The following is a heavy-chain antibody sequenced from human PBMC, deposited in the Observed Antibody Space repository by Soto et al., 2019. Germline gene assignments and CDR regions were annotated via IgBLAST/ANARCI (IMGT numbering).Heavy chain of an antibody. V-gene: IGHV1-24*01. J-gene: IGHJ4*02. CDR2: FDPEDGET. D-gene: IGHD6-19*01. CDR3: ATEDMRQWLGGICY. Sequence: ASVKVSCKVSGYTLTELSMHWVRQAPGKGLEWMGGFDPEDGETIYAQKFQGRVTMTEDTSTYTAYMELSSLRSEDTAVYYCATEDMRQWLGGICYWGQGTLVTVSS. CDR1: GYTLTELS.